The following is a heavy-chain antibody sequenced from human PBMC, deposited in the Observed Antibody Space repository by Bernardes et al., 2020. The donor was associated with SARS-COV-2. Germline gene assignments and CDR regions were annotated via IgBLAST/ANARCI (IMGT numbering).Heavy chain of an antibody. CDR2: TYPGDSDT. J-gene: IGHJ5*02. CDR3: ARHVEGDWFDP. V-gene: IGHV5-51*01. D-gene: IGHD1-26*01. Sequence: GASLKISCKASGYIFTNYWIAWLRQMPGQGLEWMGITYPGDSDTRYSPSFQGQVTISADKSITTAYLQWNSLKASDTATYYCARHVEGDWFDPWGQGTLVTVSS. CDR1: GYIFTNYW.